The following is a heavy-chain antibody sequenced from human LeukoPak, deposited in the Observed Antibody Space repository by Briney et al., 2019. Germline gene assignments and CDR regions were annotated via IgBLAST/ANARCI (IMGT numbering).Heavy chain of an antibody. CDR3: ARTYYDSSGYYLGLGY. D-gene: IGHD3-22*01. CDR1: GYTFTSYG. J-gene: IGHJ4*02. V-gene: IGHV1-8*01. CDR2: MNPNSGNT. Sequence: ASVKVSCKASGYTFTSYGINWVGQATGQGLEWMGWMNPNSGNTGYAQKFQGRVTMTRNTSISTAYMELSSLRSEDTAVYYCARTYYDSSGYYLGLGYWGQGTLVTVSS.